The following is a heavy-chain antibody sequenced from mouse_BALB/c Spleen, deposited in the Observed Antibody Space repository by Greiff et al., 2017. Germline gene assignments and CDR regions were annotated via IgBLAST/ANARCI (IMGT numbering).Heavy chain of an antibody. J-gene: IGHJ2*01. D-gene: IGHD4-1*01. CDR2: INPYNDGT. Sequence: EVQLQQSGPELVKPGASVKMSCKASGYTFTSYVMHWVKQKPGQGLEWIGYINPYNDGTKYNEKFKGKATLTSDKSSSTAYMELSSLTSEDSAVYYCARGGNWDGDYFDYWGQGTTLTVSS. CDR1: GYTFTSYV. CDR3: ARGGNWDGDYFDY. V-gene: IGHV1-14*01.